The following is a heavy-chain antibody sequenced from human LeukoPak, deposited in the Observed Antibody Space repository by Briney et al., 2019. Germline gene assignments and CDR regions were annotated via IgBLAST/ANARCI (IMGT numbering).Heavy chain of an antibody. CDR1: GFTFSDYY. J-gene: IGHJ6*02. Sequence: GGSLRLSCAASGFTFSDYYMSWIRQAPWKGLEWVSYIGGRGRTIYYADSVKGRFTISRDNAKNTLYLQMNSLRAEDTAVYYCARAPWGRSSSWTYYYYGMDVWGQGTTVTVSS. CDR3: ARAPWGRSSSWTYYYYGMDV. D-gene: IGHD6-13*01. V-gene: IGHV3-11*04. CDR2: IGGRGRTI.